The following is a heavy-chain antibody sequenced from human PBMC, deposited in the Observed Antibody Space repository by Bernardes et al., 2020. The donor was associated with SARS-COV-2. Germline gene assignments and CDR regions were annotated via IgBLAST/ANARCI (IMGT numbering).Heavy chain of an antibody. CDR3: ARDLVVVVAATISDYYYGMDV. Sequence: GGSLRLSCAASGFTFSSYGMHWVRQAPGKGLEWVAVIWYDGSNKYYADSVKGRFTISRDNSKNTLYLQMNSLRAEDTAVYYCARDLVVVVAATISDYYYGMDVWGQGTTVTVSS. J-gene: IGHJ6*02. V-gene: IGHV3-33*01. CDR2: IWYDGSNK. D-gene: IGHD2-15*01. CDR1: GFTFSSYG.